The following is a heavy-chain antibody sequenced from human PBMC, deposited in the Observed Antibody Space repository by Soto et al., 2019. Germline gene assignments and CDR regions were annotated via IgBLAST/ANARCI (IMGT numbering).Heavy chain of an antibody. D-gene: IGHD3-10*01. Sequence: QLEESGGGVVQPGKSLRLSCAASGFTFRAYDMYWVRQAPGKGLEWVAMMSYDGSKIYYADSVKGRFIISRDNAKNRLNLQMNSLRVEETAMYHCVRDILRIPYGSGRFDPWGLGTLVTVFS. J-gene: IGHJ5*02. V-gene: IGHV3-33*01. CDR3: VRDILRIPYGSGRFDP. CDR1: GFTFRAYD. CDR2: MSYDGSKI.